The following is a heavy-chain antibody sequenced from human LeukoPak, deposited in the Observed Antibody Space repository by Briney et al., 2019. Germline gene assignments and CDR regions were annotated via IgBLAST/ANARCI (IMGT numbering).Heavy chain of an antibody. D-gene: IGHD6-13*01. CDR3: ASNPLYSSSRNPAHFDY. V-gene: IGHV3-21*01. CDR1: GFTFSSYS. Sequence: GGSLRLSCAASGFTFSSYSMNWVRQAPGKGLEWVSSISSSSSYIYYADSVKGRFTISRDNAKNSLYLQMNSLRAEDTAVYYCASNPLYSSSRNPAHFDYWGQGTLVTVSS. J-gene: IGHJ4*02. CDR2: ISSSSSYI.